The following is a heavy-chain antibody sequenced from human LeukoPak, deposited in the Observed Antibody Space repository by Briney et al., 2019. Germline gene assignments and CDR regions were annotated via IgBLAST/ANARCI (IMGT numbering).Heavy chain of an antibody. CDR2: INPNSGGT. CDR1: GYTFTGYY. V-gene: IGHV1-2*02. CDR3: ARGGFSGYYYVLAFDI. D-gene: IGHD3-22*01. J-gene: IGHJ3*02. Sequence: ASVKVSCKACGYTFTGYYMHWVRQAPGQGLEGMGWINPNSGGTNYEQKLQGRVTMTRDTSISTDYRELSRLRSDDTAVYYCARGGFSGYYYVLAFDIWGQGTMVTVSS.